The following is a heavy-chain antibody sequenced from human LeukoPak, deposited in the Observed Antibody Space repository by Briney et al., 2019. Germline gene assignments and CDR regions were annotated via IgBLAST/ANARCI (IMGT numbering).Heavy chain of an antibody. CDR2: INWNGGST. D-gene: IGHD2-15*01. CDR1: GFPFDDYG. Sequence: RPGGSLRLSCAASGFPFDDYGMSWVRQAPGKGLEWVSGINWNGGSTGYADSVKGRFTISRDNAKNSLYLQMNSLRAEDTALYYCARVISTEVGYCSGGSCSRGYYFDYWGQGTLVTVSS. V-gene: IGHV3-20*04. J-gene: IGHJ4*02. CDR3: ARVISTEVGYCSGGSCSRGYYFDY.